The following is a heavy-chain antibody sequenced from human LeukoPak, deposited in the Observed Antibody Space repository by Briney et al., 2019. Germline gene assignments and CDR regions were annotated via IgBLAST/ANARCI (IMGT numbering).Heavy chain of an antibody. CDR3: AKCPDYSSTFADY. CDR2: ISGSGGST. V-gene: IGHV3-23*01. D-gene: IGHD4-11*01. Sequence: GGSLRLSCAASGFTFSSYAMHWVRQAPGKGLEWVSAISGSGGSTYYADSVKGRFTISRDNSKNTLYLQMNSLRAEDTAVYYCAKCPDYSSTFADYWGQGTLVTVSS. J-gene: IGHJ4*02. CDR1: GFTFSSYA.